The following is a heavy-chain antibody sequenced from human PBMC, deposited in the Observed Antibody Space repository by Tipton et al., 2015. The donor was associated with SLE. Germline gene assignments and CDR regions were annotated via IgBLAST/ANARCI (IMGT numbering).Heavy chain of an antibody. CDR1: EFTFSSYD. Sequence: AVSEFTFSSYDMHWVRQAPGKGLEWVAVISYDGSNEYYADSVKGRFTISRDNSKNTLYLQMNSLRAEDTAVYYCARGIGYCSGGSCYGYFDNWGQGTLVTVSS. CDR2: ISYDGSNE. V-gene: IGHV3-30-3*01. D-gene: IGHD2-15*01. J-gene: IGHJ4*02. CDR3: ARGIGYCSGGSCYGYFDN.